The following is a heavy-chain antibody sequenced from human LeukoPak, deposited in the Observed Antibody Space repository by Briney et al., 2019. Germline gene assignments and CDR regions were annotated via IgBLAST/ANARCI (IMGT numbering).Heavy chain of an antibody. J-gene: IGHJ4*02. CDR1: GFNVSNNY. Sequence: PGGSLRLSCAASGFNVSNNYMSWVRQAPGKGLEWVSVIYRGGSTYYADSVKGRFTMSRDNSKSTVYLQMDSLRAEDTAVYYCAKDRGAAAGNWGQGTLVTVSS. CDR3: AKDRGAAAGN. CDR2: IYRGGST. V-gene: IGHV3-53*01. D-gene: IGHD6-13*01.